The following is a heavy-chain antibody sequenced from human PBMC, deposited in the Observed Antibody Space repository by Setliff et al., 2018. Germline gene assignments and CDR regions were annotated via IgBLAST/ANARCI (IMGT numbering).Heavy chain of an antibody. Sequence: ASVKVSCKASGYTFTSYAMHWVRQAPGQRLEWMGWINAGNGNTKYSQKFQGRVTMTRDTSISTAYMELSRLRSDDTVVYYCARGLNYGPATQAWGQGTLVTVSS. CDR1: GYTFTSYA. V-gene: IGHV1-3*01. CDR2: INAGNGNT. CDR3: ARGLNYGPATQA. D-gene: IGHD3-10*01. J-gene: IGHJ5*02.